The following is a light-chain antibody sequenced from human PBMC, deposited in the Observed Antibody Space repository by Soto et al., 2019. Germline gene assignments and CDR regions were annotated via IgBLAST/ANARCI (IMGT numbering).Light chain of an antibody. CDR3: ETWDSTRV. Sequence: QLVLTQSSSASASLGSSVKLTCTLSSGHSSYIIAWHQQQPGKAPRYLMKIEGSGSYNKGSGVPDRFSGSSSGADRYLTISSLQSEDEADYYCETWDSTRVFGGGTKLTVL. CDR2: IEGSGSY. V-gene: IGLV4-60*03. CDR1: SGHSSYI. J-gene: IGLJ3*02.